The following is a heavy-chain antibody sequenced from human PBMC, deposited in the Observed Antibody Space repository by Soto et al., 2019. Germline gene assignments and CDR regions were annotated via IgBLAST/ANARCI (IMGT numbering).Heavy chain of an antibody. D-gene: IGHD2-2*01. CDR1: GFSFRNAW. Sequence: GGSLRLSCAASGFSFRNAWMSWVRQAPGKGLEWVGHIKSQGDGGTRDYAAPVKGRFTISRDDSKNTLFLQMNSLKNEDTAVYFYTTDLQAYCDGTTCYAGNYYYDDMDVWGQGTTVTVSS. J-gene: IGHJ6*02. CDR3: TTDLQAYCDGTTCYAGNYYYDDMDV. V-gene: IGHV3-15*01. CDR2: IKSQGDGGTR.